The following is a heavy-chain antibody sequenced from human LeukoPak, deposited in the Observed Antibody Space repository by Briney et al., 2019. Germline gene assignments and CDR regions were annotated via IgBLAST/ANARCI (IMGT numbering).Heavy chain of an antibody. V-gene: IGHV3-23*01. J-gene: IGHJ4*02. D-gene: IGHD2-8*02. CDR3: ANYGTAMFTGVSDY. CDR2: ISGSGGST. CDR1: GFTFSSYA. Sequence: GGSLRLSCAASGFTFSSYAMSWVRQAPGKGLEWVSAISGSGGSTYYADSVKGRFTISRDNSKNTLYLQMNSLRAEDTAVYYCANYGTAMFTGVSDYWGQGTLVTVSS.